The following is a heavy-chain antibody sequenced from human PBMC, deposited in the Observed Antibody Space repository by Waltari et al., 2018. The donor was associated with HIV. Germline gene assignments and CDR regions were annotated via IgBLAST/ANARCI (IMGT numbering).Heavy chain of an antibody. CDR2: VYYSGST. J-gene: IGHJ3*02. CDR3: ARRADSYAFDI. CDR1: GGSISSRSYY. V-gene: IGHV4-39*01. D-gene: IGHD3-22*01. Sequence: QLQLQESGPGLVKPSETLSLTCTVSGGSISSRSYYWGWIRQPPGKGLEWIGSVYYSGSTYSNPALESRVTISVDTSKNQFSLKRGSVTAADTAVYYCARRADSYAFDIWGQGTMVTVSS.